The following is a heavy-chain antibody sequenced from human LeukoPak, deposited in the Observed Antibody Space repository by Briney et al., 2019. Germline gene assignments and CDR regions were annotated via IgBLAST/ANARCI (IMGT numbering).Heavy chain of an antibody. J-gene: IGHJ4*02. CDR2: ISYDGSNK. CDR3: AKVEDIVVVVAAFDY. V-gene: IGHV3-30*18. D-gene: IGHD2-15*01. Sequence: GGSLRLSCAASGFTFSSYGMHLVRQAPGKGLEWVAVISYDGSNKYYADSVKGRFTISRDNSKNTLYLQMNSLRAEDTAVYYCAKVEDIVVVVAAFDYWGQGTLVTVSS. CDR1: GFTFSSYG.